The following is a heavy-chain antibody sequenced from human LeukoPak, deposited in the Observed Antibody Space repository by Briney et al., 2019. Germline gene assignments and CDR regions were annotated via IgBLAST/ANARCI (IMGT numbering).Heavy chain of an antibody. V-gene: IGHV3-23*01. J-gene: IGHJ4*02. CDR1: GFTFSSHA. D-gene: IGHD3-10*01. CDR2: ISSGGGTT. CDR3: AKDRSGSGYFDY. Sequence: GGSLRLSCAASGFTFSSHAMSWVRQPPGKGLEWVSRISSGGGTTDYTVSVKGRFTISRDTSKNTLYLQMNSLRAEDTAVYYCAKDRSGSGYFDYWGQGTLVTVSS.